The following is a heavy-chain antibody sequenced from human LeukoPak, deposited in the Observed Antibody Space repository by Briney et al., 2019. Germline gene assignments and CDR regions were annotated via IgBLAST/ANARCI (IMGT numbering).Heavy chain of an antibody. CDR1: GGCISSSDYY. V-gene: IGHV4-39*01. Sequence: PSETLSLTCTVSGGCISSSDYYWGWIRQPPGKGLEWIGSIYFGGSTYYNPSLKSRVTISVDTSMNQFSLKLSFVTTADTAVYYCARALGYCSGGSCTRGYNWFDPWGQGTLVTVSS. D-gene: IGHD2-15*01. CDR3: ARALGYCSGGSCTRGYNWFDP. J-gene: IGHJ5*02. CDR2: IYFGGST.